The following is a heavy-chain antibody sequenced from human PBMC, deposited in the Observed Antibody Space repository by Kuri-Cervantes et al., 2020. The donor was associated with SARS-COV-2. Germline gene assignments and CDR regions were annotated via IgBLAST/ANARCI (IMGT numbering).Heavy chain of an antibody. V-gene: IGHV3-9*01. Sequence: GGSLRLSCAASGFTFDDYAMHWARQAPGKGLEWVSGISWNSGSIGYADSVKGRFTISRDNAMNSLNLQMNSLRAEDTALYYCTKHKAASGPESFGYWGQGVLVTVSS. D-gene: IGHD1-1*01. CDR3: TKHKAASGPESFGY. CDR2: ISWNSGSI. CDR1: GFTFDDYA. J-gene: IGHJ4*02.